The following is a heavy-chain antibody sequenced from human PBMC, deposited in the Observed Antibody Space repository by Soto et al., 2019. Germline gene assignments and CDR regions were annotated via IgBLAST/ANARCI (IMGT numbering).Heavy chain of an antibody. Sequence: EVQLVESGGGLVQPGGSLKLSCAASGFTFSGSAVHWVRQASGKGLEWVGRIRNKANSYATAYAASLKGRIMISRDDSKNTAYLQMNSLKTEDTAVYYCTSHSPEDMIRKWGQGTLVTVSS. CDR1: GFTFSGSA. J-gene: IGHJ4*02. CDR2: IRNKANSYAT. D-gene: IGHD2-15*01. CDR3: TSHSPEDMIRK. V-gene: IGHV3-73*02.